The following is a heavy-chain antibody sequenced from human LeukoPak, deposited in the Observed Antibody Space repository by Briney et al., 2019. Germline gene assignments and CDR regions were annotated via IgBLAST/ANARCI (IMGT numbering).Heavy chain of an antibody. V-gene: IGHV1-46*01. Sequence: ASVKVSCTASGYTFTNYYMHWVRQAPGQGLEWMGIINPSGGSTTYAQKFQGRVTMTGDTSTSTVYMELSSLRSEDTAVYFCARDGDENSSSWSWFDPWGQGTLVSVSS. CDR3: ARDGDENSSSWSWFDP. J-gene: IGHJ5*02. CDR2: INPSGGST. D-gene: IGHD6-13*01. CDR1: GYTFTNYY.